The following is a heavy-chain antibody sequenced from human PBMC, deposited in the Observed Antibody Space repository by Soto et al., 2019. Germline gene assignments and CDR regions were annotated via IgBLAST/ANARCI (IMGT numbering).Heavy chain of an antibody. Sequence: ASVKVSCKASGNTFSNYYIHWVRQAPGQGLEWMGTINPSGGHTTYAQKFLGRVTMTRDTSTSTLYMEVTRLRSEDTAVYYCARGGHVVVVTAAFNYWGPGTLVTVFS. CDR3: ARGGHVVVVTAAFNY. J-gene: IGHJ4*02. CDR2: INPSGGHT. CDR1: GNTFSNYY. D-gene: IGHD2-21*02. V-gene: IGHV1-46*03.